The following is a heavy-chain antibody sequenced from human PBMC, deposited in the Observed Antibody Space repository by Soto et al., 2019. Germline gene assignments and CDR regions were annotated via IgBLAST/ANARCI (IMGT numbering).Heavy chain of an antibody. Sequence: EVQLLESGGALVQPGGSLRLSCVGSGFMFSGYAMHWVRQAPGKGLEWVSPISDSGASTYYAHSVKGRFTVSRDNSNNMLSLEMDSLRAEDTAVYFCAKDAGRTGTAGRLVDWGQGTLVTVSS. CDR3: AKDAGRTGTAGRLVD. J-gene: IGHJ4*02. CDR2: ISDSGAST. CDR1: GFMFSGYA. V-gene: IGHV3-23*01. D-gene: IGHD2-15*01.